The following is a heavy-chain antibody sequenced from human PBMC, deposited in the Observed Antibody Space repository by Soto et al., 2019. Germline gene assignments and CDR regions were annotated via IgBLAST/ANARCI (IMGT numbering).Heavy chain of an antibody. CDR3: ARHYYDSSGFHAFDY. CDR2: IIPILGTA. Sequence: ASVTVSCTASGGTFSSYAISWVRQAPGQGLEWMGGIIPILGTANYAQKFQGRVTITADESTSTAYMELSSLRSEDTAVYYCARHYYDSSGFHAFDYWGQGTLVTVSS. D-gene: IGHD3-22*01. CDR1: GGTFSSYA. J-gene: IGHJ4*02. V-gene: IGHV1-69*13.